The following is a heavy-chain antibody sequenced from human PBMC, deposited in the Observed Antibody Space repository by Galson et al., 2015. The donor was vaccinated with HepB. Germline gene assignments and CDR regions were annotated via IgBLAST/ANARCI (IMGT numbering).Heavy chain of an antibody. CDR3: ARDIQMSC. Sequence: SLRLSCAASGFTFSGSAVSWARQAPGKGLEWVSLISADGRNSYYADSVKGRFTISRDDSKNTLYLQMNSLRAEDTAIYYCARDIQMSCWGQGALVTVSS. J-gene: IGHJ4*02. CDR1: GFTFSGSA. V-gene: IGHV3-23*01. D-gene: IGHD5-18*01. CDR2: ISADGRNS.